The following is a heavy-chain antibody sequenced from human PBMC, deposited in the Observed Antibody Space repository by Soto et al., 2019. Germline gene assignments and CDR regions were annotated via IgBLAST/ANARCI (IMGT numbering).Heavy chain of an antibody. D-gene: IGHD6-19*01. CDR2: IWYDGSEK. Sequence: QVQLVESGGGVVQPGRSLRLSCAASGFSFSTYGMHWVRQAPGKGLEWLAVIWYDGSEKYYADSAKGRFTISRDNPKNTLYLQENSLRAEDTAVYYCARGCSFCISGWYGGFDYWGQGALVTVSS. CDR3: ARGCSFCISGWYGGFDY. CDR1: GFSFSTYG. J-gene: IGHJ4*02. V-gene: IGHV3-33*01.